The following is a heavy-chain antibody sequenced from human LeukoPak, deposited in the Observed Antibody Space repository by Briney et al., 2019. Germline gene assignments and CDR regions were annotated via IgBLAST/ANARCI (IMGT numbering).Heavy chain of an antibody. J-gene: IGHJ4*02. CDR1: GFTFSSYS. Sequence: PGGSLRLSCAASGFTFSSYSMNWVRQAPGKGLEWVSSISSSSIYIYYADSVKGRFTISRDNAKNSLYLQMNSLRAEDTAVYYCARGADNYGYIFDYWGQGTLVTVSS. D-gene: IGHD5-18*01. CDR2: ISSSSIYI. V-gene: IGHV3-21*01. CDR3: ARGADNYGYIFDY.